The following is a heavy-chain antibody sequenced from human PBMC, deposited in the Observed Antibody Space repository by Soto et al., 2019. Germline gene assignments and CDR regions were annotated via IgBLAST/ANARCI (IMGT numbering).Heavy chain of an antibody. D-gene: IGHD4-4*01. J-gene: IGHJ5*02. Sequence: PSETLSLTCTFSCGSISRSDSYWGCIRQSPVKRLEGIASIYFSGSTFYNPSLRSRATISVGTFENQFSLKLSSMTAADTALYYCATHVHNDHGNPHWFDPWGQGTLVPVSS. CDR2: IYFSGST. CDR1: CGSISRSDSY. V-gene: IGHV4-39*01. CDR3: ATHVHNDHGNPHWFDP.